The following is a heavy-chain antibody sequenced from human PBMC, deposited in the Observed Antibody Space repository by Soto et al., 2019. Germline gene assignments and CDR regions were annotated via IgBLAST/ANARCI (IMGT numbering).Heavy chain of an antibody. D-gene: IGHD6-6*01. V-gene: IGHV3-7*01. CDR1: GLTFSSHA. CDR2: IKQDGSEK. Sequence: GGSLRLSCAASGLTFSSHAMTWVRQAPGEGLEWVANIKQDGSEKYYVDSVKGRFTISRDNAKNSLYLQMNSLRAEDTAVYYCASFRVHSSSRVWGQGTLVTVSS. J-gene: IGHJ4*02. CDR3: ASFRVHSSSRV.